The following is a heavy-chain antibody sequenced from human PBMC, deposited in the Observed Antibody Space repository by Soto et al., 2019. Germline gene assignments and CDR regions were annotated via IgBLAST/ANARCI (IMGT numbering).Heavy chain of an antibody. J-gene: IGHJ6*02. D-gene: IGHD2-15*01. CDR1: VCIFSSYA. V-gene: IGHV1-69*13. CDR3: AVPDGCSGGSCYSYYYYYGMDV. CDR2: IIPIFGTA. Sequence: SVKGSCKAYVCIFSSYANSWVRQAPGQGLEWMGGIIPIFGTANYAQKFQGRVTITADESTSTAYMELSSLRSEDTAVYYCAVPDGCSGGSCYSYYYYYGMDVWGQGTTVTVSS.